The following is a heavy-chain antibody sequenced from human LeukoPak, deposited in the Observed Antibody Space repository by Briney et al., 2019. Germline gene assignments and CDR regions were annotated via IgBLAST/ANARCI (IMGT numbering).Heavy chain of an antibody. J-gene: IGHJ6*02. V-gene: IGHV3-23*01. Sequence: GGSLRLSCAASGFTFSSYAMSWVRQAPGKGLEWVSAISGSGGSTYYADSVKGRFTISRDNSKNTLYLQMNSLRAEDTAVYSCAKDRSSYYYYGMDVWGQGTTVTVSS. D-gene: IGHD3-10*01. CDR3: AKDRSSYYYYGMDV. CDR2: ISGSGGST. CDR1: GFTFSSYA.